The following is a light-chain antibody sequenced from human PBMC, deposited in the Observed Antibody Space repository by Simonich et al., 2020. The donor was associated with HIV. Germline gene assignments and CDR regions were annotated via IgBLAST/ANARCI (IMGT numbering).Light chain of an antibody. J-gene: IGKJ3*01. CDR1: QSVLYSSNNKNY. CDR2: WAS. Sequence: DIVMPQSPDALTMSLGERATINCRSDQSVLYSSNNKNYLAWYQQKPGPPPKLLIYWASTRESGVPDRFSGSGSGADFTLTISSLQAEDVAVYYCQQYYSTPFTFGPGTKVDIK. CDR3: QQYYSTPFT. V-gene: IGKV4-1*01.